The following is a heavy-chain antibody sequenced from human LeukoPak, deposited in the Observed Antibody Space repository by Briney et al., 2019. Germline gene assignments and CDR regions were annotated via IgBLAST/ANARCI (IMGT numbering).Heavy chain of an antibody. J-gene: IGHJ5*02. CDR1: GGSFSGYY. V-gene: IGHV4-34*01. CDR2: INHSGST. D-gene: IGHD2-2*02. CDR3: ARGGGYCSSTSYYSASFSVDP. Sequence: SETLCLTCAVYGGSFSGYYLSWIRQPPGKGLEWIGEINHSGSTNYSPSLKSRVTISVDTSKTQFSLKLSFVTAADTAVYYCARGGGYCSSTSYYSASFSVDPWGQGTLVTVSS.